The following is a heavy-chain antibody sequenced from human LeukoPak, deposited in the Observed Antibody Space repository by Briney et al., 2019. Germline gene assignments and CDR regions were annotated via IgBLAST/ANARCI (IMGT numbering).Heavy chain of an antibody. CDR2: IKSKTDGGTT. Sequence: PGGSLRLSCAASGFTFSTYGMHWVRQAPGKGLEWVGRIKSKTDGGTTDYAAPVKGRFTISRDDSKNTLYLQMNSLKTEDTAVYYCTTDPYQLLNDYWGQGTLVTVSS. V-gene: IGHV3-15*01. CDR1: GFTFSTYG. J-gene: IGHJ4*02. CDR3: TTDPYQLLNDY. D-gene: IGHD2-2*01.